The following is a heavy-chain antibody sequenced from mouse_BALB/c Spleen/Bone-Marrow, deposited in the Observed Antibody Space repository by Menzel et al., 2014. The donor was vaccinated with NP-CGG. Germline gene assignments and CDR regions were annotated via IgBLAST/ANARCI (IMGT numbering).Heavy chain of an antibody. Sequence: VQLQQSGAELVKPGASVKLSCTASGFNIKDTYMHWVKQRPEQGLEWIGRIDPANGNTKYDPKFQGKSTITADTSSNTACLQLSSLTSEDTAVYYCASYYYGPYFDYWGQGTTLTVSS. V-gene: IGHV14-3*02. CDR3: ASYYYGPYFDY. D-gene: IGHD1-1*01. CDR1: GFNIKDTY. CDR2: IDPANGNT. J-gene: IGHJ2*01.